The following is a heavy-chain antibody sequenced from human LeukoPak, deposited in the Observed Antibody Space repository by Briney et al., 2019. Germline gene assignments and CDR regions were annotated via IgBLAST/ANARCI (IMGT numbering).Heavy chain of an antibody. CDR2: INHSGST. CDR3: ATKLRRATVTNDY. V-gene: IGHV4-34*01. CDR1: GGSLSGYY. J-gene: IGHJ4*02. D-gene: IGHD4-17*01. Sequence: SETLSLTCAVYGGSLSGYYWSWLRQPPGKGLEWIGEINHSGSTNYDPSLKSRVTISVDTSKNQFSLKLSSVTAADTAVYYCATKLRRATVTNDYWGQGTLVTVSS.